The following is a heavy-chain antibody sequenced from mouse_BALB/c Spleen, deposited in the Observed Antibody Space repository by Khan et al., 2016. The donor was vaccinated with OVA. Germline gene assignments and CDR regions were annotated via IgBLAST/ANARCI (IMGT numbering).Heavy chain of an antibody. CDR1: GYAFTHYL. D-gene: IGHD2-1*01. CDR2: INPGSGST. Sequence: QVRLQQSGGEVIRPGTSVKVSCKASGYAFTHYLIEWVKQRPGQGLEWIGVINPGSGSTNYKEKFKGKAILTADKSSSTAYIQLGILTSDDSAVYFCARDDYDNFLYFDYWGQGTTLTVSS. J-gene: IGHJ2*01. V-gene: IGHV1-54*01. CDR3: ARDDYDNFLYFDY.